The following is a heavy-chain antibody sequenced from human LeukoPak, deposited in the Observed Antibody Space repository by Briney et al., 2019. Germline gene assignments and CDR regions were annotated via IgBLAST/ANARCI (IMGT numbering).Heavy chain of an antibody. CDR3: ARHRSRGHMDV. D-gene: IGHD3-16*01. Sequence: PGGSLRLSCAASGFTFSTCAMSWIRQPPGKGLEWIGSIYYSGSTYYNPSLKSRVTISVDTSKNQFSLKLSSVTAADTAVYYCARHRSRGHMDVWGKGTTVTVSS. V-gene: IGHV4-39*01. CDR1: GFTFSTCA. J-gene: IGHJ6*03. CDR2: IYYSGST.